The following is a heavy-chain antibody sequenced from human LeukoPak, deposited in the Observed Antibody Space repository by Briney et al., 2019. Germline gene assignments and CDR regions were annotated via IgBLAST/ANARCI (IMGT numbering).Heavy chain of an antibody. CDR2: ISGSGDTT. Sequence: GGSLRLSCAASGFTFTNYAMTWVRQAPGKGREWVSAISGSGDTTYYADSVKDRFTISRDNSKNTLYLQMHSLGAEDTAVYYCAKAFLEQWLVDYWGRGTLVTVSS. D-gene: IGHD6-19*01. J-gene: IGHJ4*02. CDR1: GFTFTNYA. CDR3: AKAFLEQWLVDY. V-gene: IGHV3-23*01.